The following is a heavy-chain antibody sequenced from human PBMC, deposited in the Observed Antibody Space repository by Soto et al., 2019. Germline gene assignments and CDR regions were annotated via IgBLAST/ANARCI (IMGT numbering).Heavy chain of an antibody. J-gene: IGHJ3*02. V-gene: IGHV3-23*01. Sequence: GGSLRLSCAASGFTFSSYAMSWVRQAPGKGLEWVSAISGSGGSTYYADSVKGRFTISRDNSKNTLYLQMDSLRAEDTAVYYCARDRERGYSYGLDAFDIWGQGTMVTVSS. D-gene: IGHD5-18*01. CDR3: ARDRERGYSYGLDAFDI. CDR2: ISGSGGST. CDR1: GFTFSSYA.